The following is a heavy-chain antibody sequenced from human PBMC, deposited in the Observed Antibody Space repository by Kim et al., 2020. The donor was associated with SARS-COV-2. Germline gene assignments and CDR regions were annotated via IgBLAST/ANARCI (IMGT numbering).Heavy chain of an antibody. D-gene: IGHD1-26*01. CDR3: AKMDSGSYLYYVGY. V-gene: IGHV3-30*02. J-gene: IGHJ4*02. Sequence: DSVKGRFTLARGNSKNTLYLQMNSLRPEDTAVYYCAKMDSGSYLYYVGYWGQGTLVTVSA.